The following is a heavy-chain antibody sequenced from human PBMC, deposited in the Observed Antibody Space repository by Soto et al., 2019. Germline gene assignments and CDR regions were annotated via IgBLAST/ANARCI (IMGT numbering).Heavy chain of an antibody. V-gene: IGHV4-4*07. CDR2: IFSSGRT. CDR3: AKGWDVKYFDH. CDR1: GASLLSSY. Sequence: VQLQESGPGLVKPSETLSLRCDVSGASLLSSYWSWVRQPAGKGLEWMGHIFSSGRTSYNPSLKSRVTMSIDTPNNQFSLTLKSVTAADTAVYYCAKGWDVKYFDHWGQGARVTVSS. J-gene: IGHJ4*02. D-gene: IGHD1-26*01.